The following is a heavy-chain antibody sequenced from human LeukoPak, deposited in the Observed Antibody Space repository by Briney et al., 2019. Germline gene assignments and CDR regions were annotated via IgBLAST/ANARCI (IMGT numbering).Heavy chain of an antibody. CDR1: GGSFSGYY. J-gene: IGHJ6*02. CDR2: INHSGST. D-gene: IGHD2-2*01. Sequence: SETLSLTCAVYGGSFSGYYWSWIRQPPGKGLEWIGEINHSGSTNYNPSLKSRVTISVDTSKNQFSLKLSSVTAADTAVYYCARGIVVVPAAISPYYYYYGVDVWGQGTTVTVSS. V-gene: IGHV4-34*01. CDR3: ARGIVVVPAAISPYYYYYGVDV.